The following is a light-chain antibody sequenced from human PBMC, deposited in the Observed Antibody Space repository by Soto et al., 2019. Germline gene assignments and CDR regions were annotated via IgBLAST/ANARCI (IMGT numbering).Light chain of an antibody. CDR3: CSYALSSSYV. CDR2: EGS. Sequence: HSVRNQPASVFGSPGQSITIACTGTNGDVGSYSHVSWYQQHPGKAPRLIIYEGSKRPSGVSHRFSASRSDKTASLTISGLQAEDAAAYYCCSYALSSSYVFGTGTKVTVL. V-gene: IGLV2-23*01. J-gene: IGLJ1*01. CDR1: NGDVGSYSH.